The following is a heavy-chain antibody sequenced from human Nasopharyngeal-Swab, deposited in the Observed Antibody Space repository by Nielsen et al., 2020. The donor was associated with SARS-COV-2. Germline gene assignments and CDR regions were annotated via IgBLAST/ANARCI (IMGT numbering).Heavy chain of an antibody. D-gene: IGHD6-19*01. CDR3: ARDRIAVAGIIDY. Sequence: GESLKISCAASGFTFSSYGMHRVRQAPGKGLEWVAVIWYDGSNKYYADSVKGRFTISRDNSKNTLYLQMNSLRAEDTAVYYCARDRIAVAGIIDYWGQGTLVTVFS. J-gene: IGHJ4*02. CDR2: IWYDGSNK. CDR1: GFTFSSYG. V-gene: IGHV3-33*01.